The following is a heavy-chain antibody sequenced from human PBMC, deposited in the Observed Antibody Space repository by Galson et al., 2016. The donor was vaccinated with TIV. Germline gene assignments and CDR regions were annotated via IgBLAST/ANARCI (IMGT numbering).Heavy chain of an antibody. J-gene: IGHJ4*02. CDR3: ARGELATTKILFDY. V-gene: IGHV3-33*01. CDR1: GFTFSSHG. D-gene: IGHD1-1*01. CDR2: IWFDGSND. Sequence: SLRLSCATSGFTFSSHGMHWVRQAPGKGLEWVAVIWFDGSNDRYADSVKGRFTIPRDNSKNTLYMQMNSLRAEDTAMYYCARGELATTKILFDYWGQGTLVTVSS.